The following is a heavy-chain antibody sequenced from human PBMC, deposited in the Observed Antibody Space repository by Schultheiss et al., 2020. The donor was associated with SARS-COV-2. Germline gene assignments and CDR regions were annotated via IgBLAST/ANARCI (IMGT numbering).Heavy chain of an antibody. CDR1: GFTFSSYE. J-gene: IGHJ6*02. Sequence: GGSLRLSCAASGFTFSSYEMNWVRQAPGKGLEWVSYISSSGSTYYADSVKGRFTISRDNSKNTLYLQMNSLRAEDTAVYYCANGAARPGHYYYGMDVWGQGTTVTVSS. CDR2: ISSSGST. V-gene: IGHV3-48*03. CDR3: ANGAARPGHYYYGMDV. D-gene: IGHD6-6*01.